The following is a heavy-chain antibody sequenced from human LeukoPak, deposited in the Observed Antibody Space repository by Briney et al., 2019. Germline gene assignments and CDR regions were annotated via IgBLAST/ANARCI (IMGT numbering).Heavy chain of an antibody. V-gene: IGHV1-69*13. D-gene: IGHD3-10*01. CDR1: GGTFSSYA. Sequence: SVKVSCKASGGTFSSYAISWVRQAPGQGLEWMGGIIPIFGTANYAQKFQGRVTITADESTSTAYMELSSLRSEDTAVYYCARGQRHYGSGTPNHDAFDIWGQGTMVTVSS. J-gene: IGHJ3*02. CDR2: IIPIFGTA. CDR3: ARGQRHYGSGTPNHDAFDI.